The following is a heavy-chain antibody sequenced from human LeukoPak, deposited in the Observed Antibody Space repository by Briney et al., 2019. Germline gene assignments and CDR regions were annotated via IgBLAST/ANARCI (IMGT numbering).Heavy chain of an antibody. Sequence: PGGSLRLSCVASGFPFSSYWMNWVRQAPGKGLEWVSSISSSSSYIYYADSVKGRFTISRDNAKNSLYLQMNSLRAEGTAVYYCARGYSSSSRPFDYWGQGTLVTVSS. CDR3: ARGYSSSSRPFDY. CDR2: ISSSSSYI. CDR1: GFPFSSYW. D-gene: IGHD6-6*01. J-gene: IGHJ4*02. V-gene: IGHV3-21*01.